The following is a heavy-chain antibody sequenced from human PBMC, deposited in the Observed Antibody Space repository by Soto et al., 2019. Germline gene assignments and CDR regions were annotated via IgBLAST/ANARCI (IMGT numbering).Heavy chain of an antibody. V-gene: IGHV4-31*03. J-gene: IGHJ5*02. CDR1: GGSISSGGYY. CDR3: AREISGSYDEYSVSDTNWFDP. Sequence: SETLSLTCTVSGGSISSGGYYWSWIRQHPGKGLEWIGYIYYSGSTYYNPSLKSRVTISVDTSKNQFSLKLSSVTAADTAVYYCAREISGSYDEYSVSDTNWFDPWGQGTLVTVSS. D-gene: IGHD1-26*01. CDR2: IYYSGST.